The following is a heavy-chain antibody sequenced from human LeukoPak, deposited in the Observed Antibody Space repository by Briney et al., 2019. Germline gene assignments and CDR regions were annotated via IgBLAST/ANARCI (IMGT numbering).Heavy chain of an antibody. Sequence: GGSLRLSCAASAFTFSSYWMSWVRQAPGKGLEWVANIKEDGSEQYYVDSLKGRFTISRDDAKNSLYLQMNSLRAEDTAVYYCVRDSYSRDLDYWGQGTLVTVSS. V-gene: IGHV3-7*01. CDR3: VRDSYSRDLDY. D-gene: IGHD3-22*01. CDR2: IKEDGSEQ. CDR1: AFTFSSYW. J-gene: IGHJ4*02.